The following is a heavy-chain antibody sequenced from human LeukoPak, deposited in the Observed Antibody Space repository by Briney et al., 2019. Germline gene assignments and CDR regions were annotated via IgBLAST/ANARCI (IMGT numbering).Heavy chain of an antibody. CDR2: IIPIFGTA. J-gene: IGHJ5*02. D-gene: IGHD3-10*01. CDR1: GGTFSIYA. Sequence: ASVKVSCKASGGTFSIYAISWVRQAPGQGLEWMGGIIPIFGTANYAQKFQGRVTITADESTSTAYMELSSLRSEDTAVYYCARGRLWFGERRESKKHWFDPWGQGTLVTVSS. V-gene: IGHV1-69*01. CDR3: ARGRLWFGERRESKKHWFDP.